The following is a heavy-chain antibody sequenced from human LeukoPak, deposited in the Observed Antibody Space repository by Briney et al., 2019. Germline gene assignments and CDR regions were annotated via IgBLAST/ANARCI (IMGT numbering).Heavy chain of an antibody. CDR3: ARLGSYHDF. J-gene: IGHJ4*02. CDR1: GASISNYY. CDR2: IHSSGGS. D-gene: IGHD1-26*01. Sequence: SETLSLTCTVSGASISNYYWSWIRQTPEKGLEWMGHIHSSGGSSYYPSLKSRLTLSIDTSTNQHPLKLPSVAAAVTAVYFCARLGSYHDFWGQEALVTVSS. V-gene: IGHV4-4*09.